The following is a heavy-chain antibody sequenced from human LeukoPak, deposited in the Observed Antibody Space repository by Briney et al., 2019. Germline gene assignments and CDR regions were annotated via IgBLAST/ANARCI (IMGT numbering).Heavy chain of an antibody. CDR3: ARHVCGSSSCYSPPYNWFDP. J-gene: IGHJ5*02. V-gene: IGHV4-39*01. CDR1: SGSISSSNYY. Sequence: PSETLSLTCTVSSGSISSSNYYWGWIRQPPGKGLEWIGSIYYSGTTYYNPSLKSRVTISVGTSKNQFSLKLSSVTAADTAVYYCARHVCGSSSCYSPPYNWFDPCGQGTLVTVSS. CDR2: IYYSGTT. D-gene: IGHD2-2*01.